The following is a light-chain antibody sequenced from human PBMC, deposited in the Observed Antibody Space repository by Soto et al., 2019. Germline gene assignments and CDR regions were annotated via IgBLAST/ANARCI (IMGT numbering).Light chain of an antibody. CDR1: QTISNY. CDR2: AAS. V-gene: IGKV1-17*01. CDR3: RQHNSYPRT. J-gene: IGKJ1*01. Sequence: DIQMTQSPSALSASVGDRVTITCRSSQTISNYLISYQQKPGKAPVLLIYAASSLQSGVPSRFSGSGCGTEFTLTISSLQPEDFATYYCRQHNSYPRTFGQGTKVDIK.